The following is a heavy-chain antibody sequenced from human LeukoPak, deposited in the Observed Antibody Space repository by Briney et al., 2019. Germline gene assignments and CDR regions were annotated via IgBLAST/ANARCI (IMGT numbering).Heavy chain of an antibody. CDR3: ARSENPLAFDI. J-gene: IGHJ3*02. Sequence: ASVKVSCKASGYTFTGYYMHGVRQAPGQVLEWMGWINPNSGGTNYAQKFQGRVTMTRDTSISTAYMELSRLRSDDTPVYYCARSENPLAFDIWGQGTMVTVSS. CDR1: GYTFTGYY. CDR2: INPNSGGT. V-gene: IGHV1-2*02.